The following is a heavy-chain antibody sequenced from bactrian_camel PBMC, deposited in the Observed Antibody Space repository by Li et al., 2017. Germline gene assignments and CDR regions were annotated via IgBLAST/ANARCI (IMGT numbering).Heavy chain of an antibody. CDR2: ISPGRGRR. D-gene: IGHD6*01. CDR1: DYPWGNNC. J-gene: IGHJ4*01. CDR3: AARGAYDSTFNPTLNPTRYHY. Sequence: VQLVESGGGSVQSGSSLRLSCAASDYPWGNNCMGWVRQAPGKEREGVAAISPGRGRRWYGDSVKGRFTISRDRAKATLYLQMNTLKPEDTGIYYCAARGAYDSTFNPTLNPTRYHYWGHGTQVTVS. V-gene: IGHV3S31*01.